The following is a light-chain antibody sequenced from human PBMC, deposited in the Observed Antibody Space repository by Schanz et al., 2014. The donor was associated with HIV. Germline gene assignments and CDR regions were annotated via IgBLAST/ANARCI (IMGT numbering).Light chain of an antibody. CDR3: AAWDDSLKGVV. V-gene: IGLV1-44*01. CDR2: SNN. Sequence: QSVLTQPPSASGTPGQRVTISCSGSRSNIGRNTVNWYQQLPRTAPKLLIYSNNQRPSGVPDRFSGSKSGTSASLAISGLQSEDEADYYCAAWDDSLKGVVFGRGTKLTVL. CDR1: RSNIGRNT. J-gene: IGLJ2*01.